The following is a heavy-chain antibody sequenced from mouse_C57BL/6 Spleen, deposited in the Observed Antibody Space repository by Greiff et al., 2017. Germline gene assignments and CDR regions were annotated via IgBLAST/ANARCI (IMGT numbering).Heavy chain of an antibody. V-gene: IGHV1-81*01. D-gene: IGHD2-3*01. CDR3: ARSMEYAMDY. CDR2: IYPRSGNT. Sequence: VKLMESGAELARPGASVKLSCKASGYTFTSYGISWVKQRTGQGLEWIGEIYPRSGNTYYNEKFKGKATLTADKSSSTAYMELRSLTSEDSAVYFCARSMEYAMDYWGQGTSVTVSS. J-gene: IGHJ4*01. CDR1: GYTFTSYG.